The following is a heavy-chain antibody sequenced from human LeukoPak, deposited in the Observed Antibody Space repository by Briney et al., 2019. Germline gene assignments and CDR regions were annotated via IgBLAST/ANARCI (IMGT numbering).Heavy chain of an antibody. CDR1: GGSISSHY. V-gene: IGHV4-59*08. J-gene: IGHJ4*02. Sequence: SETLSLTCTASGGSISSHYWSWIRQPPGKGLEWIGYIYYSGCTNYNPSLKSRVTISVDTSKNQFSLKLSSVTAADTAVYYCARHGDGRSYYDFWSGSPDFDYWGQGTLVTVSS. CDR2: IYYSGCT. CDR3: ARHGDGRSYYDFWSGSPDFDY. D-gene: IGHD3-3*01.